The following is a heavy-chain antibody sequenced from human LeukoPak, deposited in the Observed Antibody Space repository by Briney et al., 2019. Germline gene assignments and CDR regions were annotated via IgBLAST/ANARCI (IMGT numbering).Heavy chain of an antibody. CDR1: GGSFSGYY. CDR3: ARGGTQYYDGHDYYYMDV. D-gene: IGHD3-3*01. CDR2: INHSGST. Sequence: SETLSLTCAVYGGSFSGYYWSWIRQPPGKGLEWIGEINHSGSTNYNPSLKSRVTISVDTSKNQFSLKLSSVTAADTAVYYCARGGTQYYDGHDYYYMDVWGKGTTVTVSS. J-gene: IGHJ6*03. V-gene: IGHV4-34*01.